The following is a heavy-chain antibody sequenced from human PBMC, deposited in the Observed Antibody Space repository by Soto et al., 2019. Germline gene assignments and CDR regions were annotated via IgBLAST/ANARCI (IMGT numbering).Heavy chain of an antibody. CDR3: AKPRYSYGAYFDY. CDR2: ISGSGGST. V-gene: IGHV3-23*01. Sequence: LGGSLRLSCAASGFTFSSYAMSWVRQVPGKGLEWVSAISGSGGSTYYADSVKGRFTISRDNSKNTLYLQMNSLRAEDTAVYYCAKPRYSYGAYFDYWGEGTPVTVSS. J-gene: IGHJ4*02. CDR1: GFTFSSYA. D-gene: IGHD5-18*01.